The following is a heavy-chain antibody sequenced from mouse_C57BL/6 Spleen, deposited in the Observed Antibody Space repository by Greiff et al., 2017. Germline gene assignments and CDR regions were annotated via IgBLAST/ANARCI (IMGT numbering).Heavy chain of an antibody. D-gene: IGHD1-1*01. Sequence: QVQLLQPGAELVMPGASVKLSCKASGYSFTSYCMHWVKQSPGQGLEWIGEIDPSDSYTNYNQKFKGKSTLTVDKSSSTAYMQLSSLTSEDSAVNYSERRAYGSRLDYWGQGTTLTVSS. CDR2: IDPSDSYT. CDR1: GYSFTSYC. J-gene: IGHJ2*01. CDR3: ERRAYGSRLDY. V-gene: IGHV1-69*01.